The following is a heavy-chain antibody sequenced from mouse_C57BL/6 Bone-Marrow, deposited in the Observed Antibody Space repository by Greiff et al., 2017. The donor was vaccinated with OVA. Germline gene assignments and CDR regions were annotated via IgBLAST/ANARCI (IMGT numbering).Heavy chain of an antibody. CDR3: AVLRGGTYYFDY. D-gene: IGHD1-1*01. V-gene: IGHV1-81*01. Sequence: QVQLQQSGAELARPGASVKLSCKASGYTFTSYGISWVKQRTGQGLEWIGEIYPRSGNTYYNEKFKGKATLTADKSSSTAYMELRSLTSEDSAVYFCAVLRGGTYYFDYWGQGTTLTVSA. CDR1: GYTFTSYG. CDR2: IYPRSGNT. J-gene: IGHJ2*01.